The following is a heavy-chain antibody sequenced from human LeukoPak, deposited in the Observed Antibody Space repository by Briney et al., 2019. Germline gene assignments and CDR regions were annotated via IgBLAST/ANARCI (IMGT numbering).Heavy chain of an antibody. J-gene: IGHJ4*02. CDR3: ARDAFGSGSYYNVYYFDY. D-gene: IGHD3-10*01. CDR2: IIPIFGTA. Sequence: SVNVSCKASGGTFSSYAISWVGQAPGQGLEWMGGIIPIFGTANYAQKFQGRVTITTDESTRTAYMELSSLRSEDTAVYYCARDAFGSGSYYNVYYFDYWGQGTLVTVSS. V-gene: IGHV1-69*05. CDR1: GGTFSSYA.